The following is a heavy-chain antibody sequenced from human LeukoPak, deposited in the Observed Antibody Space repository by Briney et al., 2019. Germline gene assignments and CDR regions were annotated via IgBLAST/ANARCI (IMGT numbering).Heavy chain of an antibody. V-gene: IGHV4-39*01. J-gene: IGHJ5*02. CDR3: ARYCSARSCYDSNWFDP. D-gene: IGHD2-15*01. CDR1: GASISTSDYQ. CDR2: IYYSGST. Sequence: PSETLSLTCTVSGASISTSDYQWGWIRQPPGKGLEWIGSIYYSGSTYYNPSFKTRVTLSLDTSKNQFSLRLSSVTAADTALYYWARYCSARSCYDSNWFDPWGQGTLVTVSS.